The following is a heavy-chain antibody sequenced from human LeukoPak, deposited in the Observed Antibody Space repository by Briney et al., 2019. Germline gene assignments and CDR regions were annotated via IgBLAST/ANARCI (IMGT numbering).Heavy chain of an antibody. Sequence: GGSLRLSCAASGFTFSSYSMNWVRQAPGKGLEWVSAISGSGGSTYYADSVKGRFTISRDNSKNTLYLQMNSLRAEDTAVYYCVTTPKYYYDSSGYTYWGQGTLVTVSS. CDR1: GFTFSSYS. CDR3: VTTPKYYYDSSGYTY. V-gene: IGHV3-23*01. D-gene: IGHD3-22*01. J-gene: IGHJ4*02. CDR2: ISGSGGST.